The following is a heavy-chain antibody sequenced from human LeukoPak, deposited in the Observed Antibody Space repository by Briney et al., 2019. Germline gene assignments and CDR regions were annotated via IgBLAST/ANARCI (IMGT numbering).Heavy chain of an antibody. D-gene: IGHD3-22*01. CDR3: ARRVVNTRNRYFNL. J-gene: IGHJ2*01. Sequence: GESLKISCKGSGYSFTSYWIGWVRQMPGKGLEWMGIIYPGDSDTRYSPSFQGQVTIAADKSINTAYLEWSSLKASDTAMYYCARRVVNTRNRYFNLWGRGTLVTVSS. CDR2: IYPGDSDT. V-gene: IGHV5-51*01. CDR1: GYSFTSYW.